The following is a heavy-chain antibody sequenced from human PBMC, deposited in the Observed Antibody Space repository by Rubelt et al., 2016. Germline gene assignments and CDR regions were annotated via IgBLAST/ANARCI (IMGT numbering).Heavy chain of an antibody. CDR1: GGSISSYY. Sequence: QVQLQESGPGLVKPSETLSLTCTVSGGSISSYYWSWIRQPPGKGLEWIGYIYYSGSTNYNPSLKSRVTISVDTSKNQFSLKLSSVTAADTAVYYCARAVIQRGIAAAVTFGYWGQGTLVTVSS. CDR2: IYYSGST. CDR3: ARAVIQRGIAAAVTFGY. J-gene: IGHJ4*02. D-gene: IGHD6-13*01. V-gene: IGHV4-59*08.